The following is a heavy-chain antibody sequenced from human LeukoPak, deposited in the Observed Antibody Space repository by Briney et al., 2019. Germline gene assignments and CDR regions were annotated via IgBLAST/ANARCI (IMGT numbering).Heavy chain of an antibody. D-gene: IGHD5-24*01. CDR3: ARRISRDGYNLPLDAFDI. CDR2: IYPGDSDT. CDR1: GYSFTSYW. V-gene: IGHV5-51*01. Sequence: GESLKISCKGSGYSFTSYWIGWVRQMPGKGLEWMGIIYPGDSDTRYSPFFQGQVTISADKSISTAYLQWSSLKASDTAMYYCARRISRDGYNLPLDAFDIWGQGTMVTVSS. J-gene: IGHJ3*02.